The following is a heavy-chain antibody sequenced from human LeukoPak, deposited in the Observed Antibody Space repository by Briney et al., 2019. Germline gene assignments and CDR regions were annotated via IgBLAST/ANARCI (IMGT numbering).Heavy chain of an antibody. CDR1: GFAFTSYT. V-gene: IGHV3-21*01. Sequence: GGSLRLSCAASGFAFTSYTMNWVRQAPGKGLEWVSSISSSSSYIYYADSVQGLFTISRDNAKNSLYLQMNSLRVEDTAVYYYTRDFRGSYPDYWGQGTLVTVS. J-gene: IGHJ4*02. CDR3: TRDFRGSYPDY. CDR2: ISSSSSYI. D-gene: IGHD1-26*01.